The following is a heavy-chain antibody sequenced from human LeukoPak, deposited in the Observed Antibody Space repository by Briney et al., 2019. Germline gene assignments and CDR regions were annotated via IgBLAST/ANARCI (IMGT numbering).Heavy chain of an antibody. Sequence: GGSLRLSCAASGFTFSSYGMHWVRQAPGKGLEWVAVIWYDGSNKYYADSVKGRFTISRDNSKNTLYLQMNSLRAEDTAVYYCARGALRSSGWRLRFDYWGQGTLVTVSS. J-gene: IGHJ4*02. CDR2: IWYDGSNK. D-gene: IGHD6-19*01. CDR3: ARGALRSSGWRLRFDY. V-gene: IGHV3-33*01. CDR1: GFTFSSYG.